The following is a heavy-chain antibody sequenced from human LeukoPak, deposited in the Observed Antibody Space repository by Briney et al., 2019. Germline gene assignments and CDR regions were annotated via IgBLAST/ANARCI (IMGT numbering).Heavy chain of an antibody. J-gene: IGHJ6*03. CDR3: ARARNYYYYYYMDV. V-gene: IGHV1-8*03. Sequence: ASVKVSCKASGYTFTGYYMHWVRQAPGQGLEWMGWMNPNSGNTGYAQKFQGRVTITADESTSTAYMELSSLRSEDTAVYYCARARNYYYYYYMDVWGKGTTVTISS. CDR2: MNPNSGNT. CDR1: GYTFTGYY.